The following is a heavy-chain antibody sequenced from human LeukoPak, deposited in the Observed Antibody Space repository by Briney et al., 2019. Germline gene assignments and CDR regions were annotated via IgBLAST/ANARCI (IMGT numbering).Heavy chain of an antibody. CDR1: GGPISSYY. J-gene: IGHJ4*02. CDR2: IYYSGST. CDR3: AREPGGFYFDY. V-gene: IGHV4-59*01. D-gene: IGHD3-10*01. Sequence: PAETLSLPCTVSGGPISSYYWSWIRQPPGKGLEWVGYIYYSGSTNYNPPLKSRVTISVDTSKNQFSLKLRSVTAADTAVYYCAREPGGFYFDYWGQGTLVTVSS.